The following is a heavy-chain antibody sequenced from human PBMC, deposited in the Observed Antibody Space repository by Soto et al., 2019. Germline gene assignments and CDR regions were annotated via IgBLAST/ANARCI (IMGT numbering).Heavy chain of an antibody. CDR2: IHPSGST. J-gene: IGHJ5*02. V-gene: IGHV4-34*02. Sequence: QVQLQQWGAGLLKPSETLSLTCAVYDGSLSDDYYTWTRQSPGKGLEWIGEIHPSGSTYYNPFLKTRVTLSQDTSKKQFSLNLISVTAAYTGEYYCSRGNDAYKGGRTWGQGTLVTVSS. D-gene: IGHD1-1*01. CDR1: DGSLSDDY. CDR3: SRGNDAYKGGRT.